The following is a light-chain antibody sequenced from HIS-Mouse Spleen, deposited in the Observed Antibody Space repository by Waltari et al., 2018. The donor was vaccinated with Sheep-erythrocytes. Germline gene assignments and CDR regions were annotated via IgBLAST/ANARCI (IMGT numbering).Light chain of an antibody. Sequence: IVLTPSPATLSLSPGDRATLSCGASPSVSSGYVAWYQHKPGLAPRPLIYDASSRATGIPDRFSGSGSGTDFTLTISRLEPEDFAVYYCQQSYSTPPLTFGGGTKVEIK. CDR2: DAS. V-gene: IGKV3D-20*01. J-gene: IGKJ4*01. CDR1: PSVSSGY. CDR3: QQSYSTPPLT.